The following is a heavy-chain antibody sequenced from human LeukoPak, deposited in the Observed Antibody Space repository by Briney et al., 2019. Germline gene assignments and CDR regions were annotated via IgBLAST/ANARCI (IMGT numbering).Heavy chain of an antibody. CDR3: AKTYDYVRDYFDY. CDR2: ISYDGSNK. D-gene: IGHD3-16*01. CDR1: GFTFSSYA. Sequence: PGGSLRLCCAASGFTFSSYAMHWVRQATGKGLEWVAVISYDGSNKYYADSVKGRFTISRDNSKNTLYLQMNSLRAEDTAVYYCAKTYDYVRDYFDYWGQGTLVTVSS. J-gene: IGHJ4*02. V-gene: IGHV3-30*04.